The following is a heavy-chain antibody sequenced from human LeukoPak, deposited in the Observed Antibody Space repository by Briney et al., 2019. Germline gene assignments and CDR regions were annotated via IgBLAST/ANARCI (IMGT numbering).Heavy chain of an antibody. CDR2: IRGGGGRA. CDR3: ARDPNGDYIGAFDM. CDR1: GFTFSAYA. V-gene: IGHV3-23*01. Sequence: GGSLRLSCTASGFTFSAYAMMWVRQAPGKGAEWVSAIRGGGGRAFYADSVKGGFTISRDNSKYTLFLQMNSLRAEDTAVYYCARDPNGDYIGAFDMWGPGTMVTVSS. J-gene: IGHJ3*02. D-gene: IGHD4-17*01.